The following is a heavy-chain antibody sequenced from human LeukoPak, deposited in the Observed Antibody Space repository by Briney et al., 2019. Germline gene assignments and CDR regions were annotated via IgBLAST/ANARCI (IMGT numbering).Heavy chain of an antibody. CDR1: GFTFRDYA. D-gene: IGHD4-11*01. CDR2: IRSKASGGTT. V-gene: IGHV3-49*04. Sequence: PGGSLRLSCTASGFTFRDYAVSWVRQAPGKGLEWVGFIRSKASGGTTEYTASVKGRFTISRDDSKSIAYLQMNSLITEDTAIYYCTRGYSIDYWGQGTQVTVSS. J-gene: IGHJ4*02. CDR3: TRGYSIDY.